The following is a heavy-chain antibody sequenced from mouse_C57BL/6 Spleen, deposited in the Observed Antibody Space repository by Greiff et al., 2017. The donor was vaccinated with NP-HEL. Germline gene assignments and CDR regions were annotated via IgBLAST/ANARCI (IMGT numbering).Heavy chain of an antibody. J-gene: IGHJ2*01. V-gene: IGHV5-9-1*02. CDR2: ISSGGDYI. CDR3: TREGLTTVVADYFDY. Sequence: EVQLVESGEGLVKPGGSLKLSCAASGFTFSSYAMSWVRQTPEKRLEWVAYISSGGDYIYYADTVKGRFTISRDNARNTLYLQMSSLKSEDTAMYYCTREGLTTVVADYFDYWGQGTTLTVSS. CDR1: GFTFSSYA. D-gene: IGHD1-1*01.